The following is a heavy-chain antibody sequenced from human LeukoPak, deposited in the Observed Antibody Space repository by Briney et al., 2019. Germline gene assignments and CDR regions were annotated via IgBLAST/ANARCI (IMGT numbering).Heavy chain of an antibody. CDR3: ASHLTIFGPVDAFEI. V-gene: IGHV3-20*01. J-gene: IGHJ3*02. Sequence: GGSLRLSCAASGFTFDDYGMSWVRQAPGKGLDWVSGINWNGGSTGYADSVKGRFTISRDTAKNSLYLQMNSLRAEDTALYDCASHLTIFGPVDAFEIWGQGTMVTVSS. D-gene: IGHD3-3*01. CDR1: GFTFDDYG. CDR2: INWNGGST.